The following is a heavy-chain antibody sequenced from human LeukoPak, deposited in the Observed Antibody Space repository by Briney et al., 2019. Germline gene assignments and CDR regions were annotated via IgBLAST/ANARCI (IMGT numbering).Heavy chain of an antibody. D-gene: IGHD3-10*01. Sequence: GASVKVSCKASGYTFTGYYMHWVRQAPGQGLEWMGWINPNSGGTNYAQKFQGRVTITRDTSASTAYMELSSLRSEDTAVYYCARDGGLMVRGVIRYWGQGTLITVSS. CDR2: INPNSGGT. J-gene: IGHJ4*02. V-gene: IGHV1-2*02. CDR3: ARDGGLMVRGVIRY. CDR1: GYTFTGYY.